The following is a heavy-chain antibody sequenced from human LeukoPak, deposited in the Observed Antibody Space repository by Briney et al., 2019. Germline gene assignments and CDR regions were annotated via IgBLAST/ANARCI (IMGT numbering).Heavy chain of an antibody. CDR2: ISWNSGSI. D-gene: IGHD2-2*01. V-gene: IGHV3-9*01. Sequence: GGSLRLSCAASGFTFSSYAMSWVRQAPGKGLEWVSGISWNSGSIGYADSVKGRFTISRDNAKNSLYLQMNSLRAEDTALYYCAKDARPAATYPYYFDYWGQGTLVTVSS. CDR1: GFTFSSYA. CDR3: AKDARPAATYPYYFDY. J-gene: IGHJ4*02.